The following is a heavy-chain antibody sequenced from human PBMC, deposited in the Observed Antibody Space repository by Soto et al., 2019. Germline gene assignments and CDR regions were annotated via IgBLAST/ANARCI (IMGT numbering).Heavy chain of an antibody. CDR3: ARIARGIAVEGMDV. CDR1: GFSLSTSGMC. D-gene: IGHD6-19*01. V-gene: IGHV2-70*01. Sequence: SGPTLVNPTQTLTLTCTFSGFSLSTSGMCVSWIRQPPGKALEWLALIDWDDDKCYSTSLKTRLTISKDTSKNQVVLTMTNMDPVDTATYYCARIARGIAVEGMDVWGQGTTVTVSS. CDR2: IDWDDDK. J-gene: IGHJ6*02.